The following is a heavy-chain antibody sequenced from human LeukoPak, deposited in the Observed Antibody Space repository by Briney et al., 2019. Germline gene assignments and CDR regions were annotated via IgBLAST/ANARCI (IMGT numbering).Heavy chain of an antibody. CDR3: ARHAKAYGSSCDY. CDR2: IDPSDSYT. D-gene: IGHD6-13*01. J-gene: IGHJ4*02. Sequence: GESLKISCKGSGYSFTTYWISWVRQMPGKGLEWMGRIDPSDSYTNCSPSFQGHVTISADKSFSTAYLQWTSLKASDTAMYYCARHAKAYGSSCDYWGQGTLVTVSS. CDR1: GYSFTTYW. V-gene: IGHV5-10-1*01.